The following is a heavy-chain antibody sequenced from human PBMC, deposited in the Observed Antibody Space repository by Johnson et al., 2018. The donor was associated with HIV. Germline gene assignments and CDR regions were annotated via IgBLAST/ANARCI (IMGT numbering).Heavy chain of an antibody. J-gene: IGHJ3*02. CDR3: ARGGHGVVAKPVGAFDI. CDR2: ISYDGSNE. Sequence: QVQLVESGGGMVQPGRSLRLSCAASGFTFSNYAMHWVRQAPGKRPEWVALISYDGSNEYYADSLKGRFTISRDNSKNTLYLQMNSLRVEDTAVYYCARGGHGVVAKPVGAFDIWGQGTMVTVSS. V-gene: IGHV3-30*04. D-gene: IGHD2-21*01. CDR1: GFTFSNYA.